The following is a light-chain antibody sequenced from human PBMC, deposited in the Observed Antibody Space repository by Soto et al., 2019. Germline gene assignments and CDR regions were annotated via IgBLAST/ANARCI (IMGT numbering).Light chain of an antibody. Sequence: DIVMTQSPLSLPVIPGEPASISCRSSQSLLHSNGYNYLDWYLQKPGQSPQLLIYLGSNRASGVPDRFSGSGSGTDFTLKISRVEAEDVGVYYCMQARQTPPTFGQGTKVEIK. CDR1: QSLLHSNGYNY. CDR2: LGS. CDR3: MQARQTPPT. J-gene: IGKJ1*01. V-gene: IGKV2-28*01.